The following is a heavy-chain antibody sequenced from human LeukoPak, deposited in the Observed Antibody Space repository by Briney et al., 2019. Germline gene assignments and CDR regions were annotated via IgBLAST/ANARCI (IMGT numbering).Heavy chain of an antibody. CDR1: GFTFSSYW. CDR3: ARQMVRYYYYMDV. D-gene: IGHD2-8*01. J-gene: IGHJ6*03. V-gene: IGHV3-21*01. CDR2: ISSSSSYI. Sequence: GGSLRLSCAASGFTFSSYWMSWVRQAPGKGLEWVSSISSSSSYIYYADSVKGRFTISRDNAKNSLYLQMNSLRAEDTAVYYCARQMVRYYYYMDVWGKGTTVTVSS.